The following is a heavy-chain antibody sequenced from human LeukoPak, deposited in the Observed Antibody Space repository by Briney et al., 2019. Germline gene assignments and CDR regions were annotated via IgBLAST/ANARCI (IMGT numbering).Heavy chain of an antibody. Sequence: PSETLSLTCTVSGGSISSSSYYWGWIRQPPGKGLEWIGSIYYSGSTYYNPSLKSRVTISVDTSKNQFSLKLSSVTAADTAVYCCARWGFASSPYYWGQGTLVTVSS. CDR3: ARWGFASSPYY. D-gene: IGHD2-15*01. CDR2: IYYSGST. V-gene: IGHV4-39*07. J-gene: IGHJ4*02. CDR1: GGSISSSSYY.